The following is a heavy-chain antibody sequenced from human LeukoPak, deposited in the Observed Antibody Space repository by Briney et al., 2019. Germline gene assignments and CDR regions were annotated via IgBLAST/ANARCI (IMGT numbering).Heavy chain of an antibody. CDR1: GGSISSSNW. D-gene: IGHD3-22*01. CDR2: IYHSGST. V-gene: IGHV4-4*02. Sequence: SETLSLTCAVSGGSISSSNWWSWVRQPPGKGLEWIGEIYHSGSTNYNPSLKSRVTISVDTSKNQFSLKLSSVTAADTAIYYCARDLNSSGYYLGIGYWGQATLVTVSS. J-gene: IGHJ4*02. CDR3: ARDLNSSGYYLGIGY.